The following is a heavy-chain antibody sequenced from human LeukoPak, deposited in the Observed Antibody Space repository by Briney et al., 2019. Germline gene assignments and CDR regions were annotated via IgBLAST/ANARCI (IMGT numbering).Heavy chain of an antibody. V-gene: IGHV4-30-4*01. J-gene: IGHJ4*02. CDR2: IYYSGST. Sequence: SETLSLTCTVSGGSISSGDYYWSWIRQPPGKGLEWIGYIYYSGSTYYNPSLKSRVTISVDTPKNQFSLKVTSVTAADTAVYYCARDAESDTGDFLYFDYWGQGTLVTVSS. CDR3: ARDAESDTGDFLYFDY. CDR1: GGSISSGDYY. D-gene: IGHD4-17*01.